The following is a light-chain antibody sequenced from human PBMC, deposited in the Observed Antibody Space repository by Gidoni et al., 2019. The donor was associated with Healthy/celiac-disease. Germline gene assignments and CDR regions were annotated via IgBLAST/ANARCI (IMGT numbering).Light chain of an antibody. CDR3: SSYTSSSTLAV. CDR1: SSDVGGYNY. CDR2: EVS. Sequence: QSALTPPASVSGSPGQSITSSCTGTSSDVGGYNYVSWYQQPPGKAPKLMIYEVSNRPSGVSNRFSGSKSGNTASLTISGLQAEDDADYYCSSYTSSSTLAVFGTGTKFTVL. J-gene: IGLJ1*01. V-gene: IGLV2-14*01.